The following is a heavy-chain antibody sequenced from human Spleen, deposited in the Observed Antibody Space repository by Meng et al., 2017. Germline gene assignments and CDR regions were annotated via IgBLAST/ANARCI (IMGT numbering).Heavy chain of an antibody. Sequence: GESLKISCAASGFSFSDRYMDWVRQAPGKGLAWVGRTRNKANSYTTEYAASVKGRFTISRDDSKNSLYLQMNSLKTDDTAVYYCARLVSGYCSGGSCYSPVWGQGTLVTVSS. CDR2: TRNKANSYTT. J-gene: IGHJ4*02. D-gene: IGHD2-15*01. CDR1: GFSFSDRY. CDR3: ARLVSGYCSGGSCYSPV. V-gene: IGHV3-72*01.